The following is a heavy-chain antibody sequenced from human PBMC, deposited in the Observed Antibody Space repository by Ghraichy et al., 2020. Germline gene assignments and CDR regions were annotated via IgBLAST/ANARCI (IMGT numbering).Heavy chain of an antibody. J-gene: IGHJ4*02. CDR2: ISYDGSNK. V-gene: IGHV3-30*18. D-gene: IGHD6-13*01. CDR3: AKDRTGYSSSWYAAFDY. CDR1: GFTFSSYG. Sequence: GGSLRLSCAASGFTFSSYGMHWVRQAPGKRLEWVAVISYDGSNKYYADSVKGRFTISRDNSKNTLYLQMNSLRAEDTAVYYCAKDRTGYSSSWYAAFDYWGQGTLVTVSS.